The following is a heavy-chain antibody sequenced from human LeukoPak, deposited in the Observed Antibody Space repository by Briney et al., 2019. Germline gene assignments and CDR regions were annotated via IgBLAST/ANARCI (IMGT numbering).Heavy chain of an antibody. CDR3: ARRAGAYSHPYDY. D-gene: IGHD4/OR15-4a*01. J-gene: IGHJ4*02. CDR2: ISGSGDST. V-gene: IGHV3-23*01. CDR1: GFTFTRYG. Sequence: GGSLRLSCAASGFTFTRYGMSWVRQAPGKGLEWVSSISGSGDSTHYSDSVKGRFTISRDNSKNTLYLQMNSLRAEDTAVYYCARRAGAYSHPYDYWGQGTLVTVSS.